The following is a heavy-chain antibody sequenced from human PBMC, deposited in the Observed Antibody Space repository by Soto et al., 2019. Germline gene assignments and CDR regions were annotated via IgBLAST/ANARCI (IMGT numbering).Heavy chain of an antibody. D-gene: IGHD5-12*01. V-gene: IGHV4-31*03. CDR2: IYYSGST. CDR3: AREEGGGYDHRWFDP. J-gene: IGHJ5*02. CDR1: GGSISSGGYY. Sequence: QVQLQESGPGLVKPSQTLSLTCTVSGGSISSGGYYWSWIRQHPGKGLEWIGYIYYSGSTYYNPSLKSRVTISVDTSKNQFSLKLSXVTAXDTAVYYCAREEGGGYDHRWFDPWGQGTLVTVSS.